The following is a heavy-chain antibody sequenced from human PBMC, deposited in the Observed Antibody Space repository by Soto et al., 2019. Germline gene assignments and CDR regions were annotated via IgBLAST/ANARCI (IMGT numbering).Heavy chain of an antibody. CDR3: TRDEDY. CDR1: GYTFTRYA. V-gene: IGHV1-3*01. Sequence: QVQLVQSGAEVKEPGASVKVSCKASGYTFTRYAMHWVRQAPGQTLEWMGWINAGNGKTKYSQKFQGRITITRDTSASPAYMELSSLRLEDTAVYYCTRDEDYWGQGTLVTVSS. CDR2: INAGNGKT. J-gene: IGHJ4*02.